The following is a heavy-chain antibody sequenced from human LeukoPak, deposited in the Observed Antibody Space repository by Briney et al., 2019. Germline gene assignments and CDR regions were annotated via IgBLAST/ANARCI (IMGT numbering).Heavy chain of an antibody. V-gene: IGHV4-59*01. J-gene: IGHJ6*02. CDR1: GGSISGYY. D-gene: IGHD3-16*01. CDR2: IYYNGKA. Sequence: PSETLSLTCTVSGGSISGYYWTWIHQPPGKGLEWIGQIYYNGKADYNPSLESRITISVDTSKNKISLKLNSVTAADTAIYYCAKFGADYDMYVWGQGITVAVSS. CDR3: AKFGADYDMYV.